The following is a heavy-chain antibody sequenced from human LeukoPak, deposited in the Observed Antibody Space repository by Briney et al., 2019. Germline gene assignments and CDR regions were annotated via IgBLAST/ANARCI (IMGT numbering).Heavy chain of an antibody. CDR2: IIPIFGTA. Sequence: GASVKVSCKASGDTFSSYAISWVRQAPGQGLEWMGGIIPIFGTANYAQKFQGRVTITADESTSTAYMELSSLRSEDTAVYYCARAVVPAAPFDYWGQGTLVTVSS. D-gene: IGHD2-2*01. CDR1: GDTFSSYA. CDR3: ARAVVPAAPFDY. V-gene: IGHV1-69*13. J-gene: IGHJ4*02.